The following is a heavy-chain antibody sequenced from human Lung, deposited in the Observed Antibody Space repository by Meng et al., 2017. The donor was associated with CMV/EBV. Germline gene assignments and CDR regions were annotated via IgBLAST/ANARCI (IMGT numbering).Heavy chain of an antibody. D-gene: IGHD1-26*01. CDR1: GYTFSSYG. Sequence: SVXVSXXASGYTFSSYGISWVRQAPGQGLEWMGWVSGCDGETNYAQEIEGRVTMTTDTSTSTVYMELRSLRSDDTAVYYCVRDWECIARSDFFDIWGQGTXVTVSS. V-gene: IGHV1-18*01. J-gene: IGHJ3*02. CDR2: VSGCDGET. CDR3: VRDWECIARSDFFDI.